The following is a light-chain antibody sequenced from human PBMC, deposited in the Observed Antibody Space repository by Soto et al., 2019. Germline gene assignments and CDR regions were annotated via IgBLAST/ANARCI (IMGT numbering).Light chain of an antibody. V-gene: IGKV3-15*01. CDR3: QQYNNWPRT. CDR1: QSVSSN. J-gene: IGKJ2*01. CDR2: DAS. Sequence: EIVMTQSPATLSVSPGERATLSCRTSQSVSSNLAWYQQKPGQVPRLLIYDASTRATGIPARFSGSGSGTEFTLTISSLQSEDLAVYYCQQYNNWPRTFGQGTNLEIK.